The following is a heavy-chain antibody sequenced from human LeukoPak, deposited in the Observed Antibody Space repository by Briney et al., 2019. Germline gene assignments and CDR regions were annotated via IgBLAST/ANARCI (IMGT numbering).Heavy chain of an antibody. D-gene: IGHD5-18*01. V-gene: IGHV1-46*01. CDR3: ARDLDTGFDY. CDR2: INPSGSST. CDR1: GYSFTSHY. Sequence: ASVKVSCKASGYSFTSHYMHWVRQAPGQGLEWMGLINPSGSSTLYAQKFQGRVTMTRDMSTSTVYMELSSLRSEDTAVYYCARDLDTGFDYWGQGTLVTVSS. J-gene: IGHJ4*02.